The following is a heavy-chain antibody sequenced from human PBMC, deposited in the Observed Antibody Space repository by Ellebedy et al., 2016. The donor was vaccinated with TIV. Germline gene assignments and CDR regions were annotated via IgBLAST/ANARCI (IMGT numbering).Heavy chain of an antibody. J-gene: IGHJ3*02. Sequence: SETLSLTXAVYGGSFSGYYWSWIRQPPGKGLEWIGEINHSGSTNYNPSLKSRVTISVDTSKNQFSLKLGSVTAADTAVYYCARVGSVIIWGQGTMVTVSS. CDR3: ARVGSVII. CDR1: GGSFSGYY. CDR2: INHSGST. V-gene: IGHV4-34*01. D-gene: IGHD3-10*01.